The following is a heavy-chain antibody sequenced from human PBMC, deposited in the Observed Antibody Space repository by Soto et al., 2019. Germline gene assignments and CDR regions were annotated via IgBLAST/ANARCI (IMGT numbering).Heavy chain of an antibody. CDR1: GFTFSAFE. V-gene: IGHV3-48*03. J-gene: IGHJ6*02. D-gene: IGHD1-1*01. Sequence: EVQLVESGGGLVQPGGSLRLSCAASGFTFSAFEMNWVRQAPGQGLEWLSDIYNSGTTMTYADSVKGRFAISKDNSKNSPYVHMYSLSAEDTAVYHCARESGGTGLDVWGQGTTVTVSS. CDR3: ARESGGTGLDV. CDR2: IYNSGTTM.